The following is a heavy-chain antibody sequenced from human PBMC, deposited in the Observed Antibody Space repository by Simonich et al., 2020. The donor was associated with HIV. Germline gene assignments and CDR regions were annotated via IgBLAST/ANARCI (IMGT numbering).Heavy chain of an antibody. CDR2: INHSGRP. J-gene: IGHJ5*02. Sequence: QVQLQQWGAGLLKPSETLSLTCIVYGGSFSSYYWTWIRQPPGKGLEWIGEINHSGRPNYNPSLESRVTISIDTSKNQFSLKLRFVPAADTAVYYCARREGFWFDPWGQGALVLVSS. CDR1: GGSFSSYY. V-gene: IGHV4-34*01. CDR3: ARREGFWFDP.